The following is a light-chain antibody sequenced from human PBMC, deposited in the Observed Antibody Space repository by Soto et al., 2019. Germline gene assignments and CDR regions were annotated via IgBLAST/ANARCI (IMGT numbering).Light chain of an antibody. CDR1: QDISTW. CDR3: QQANSFPPT. J-gene: IGKJ1*01. V-gene: IGKV1-12*01. Sequence: DIQMTQSPSSVSASVGDRVTITCRASQDISTWLAWYQQKPGEAPKLLISAASSLQTRVPSRFRGSGSATDFTLTISSLQPEDFATYFCQQANSFPPTFGQGTKVEV. CDR2: AAS.